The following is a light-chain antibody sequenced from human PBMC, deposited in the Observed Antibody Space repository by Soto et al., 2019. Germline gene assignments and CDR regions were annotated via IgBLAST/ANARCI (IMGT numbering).Light chain of an antibody. CDR2: KAS. CDR1: QSVSDW. CDR3: QQYDSYSRPT. Sequence: DIQMTQSPSTLSASVGDRVTITCRASQSVSDWLAWYQHKPGKTPKLLIYKASTLESGVPSRFSGLGSGTEFTLAISSLQPEDFATYYCQQYDSYSRPTFGGGTKE. V-gene: IGKV1-5*03. J-gene: IGKJ4*01.